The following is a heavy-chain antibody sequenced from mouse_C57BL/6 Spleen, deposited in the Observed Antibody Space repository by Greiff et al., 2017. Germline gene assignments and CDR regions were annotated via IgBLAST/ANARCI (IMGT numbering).Heavy chain of an antibody. J-gene: IGHJ1*03. CDR1: GYTFTNYW. CDR2: IYPGGGYT. D-gene: IGHD1-1*01. Sequence: VQWVESGAELVRPGTSVKMSCKASGYTFTNYWIGWAKQRPGHGLEWIGDIYPGGGYTNYNEKFKGKATLTADKSSSTAYMQFSSLTSEDSAIYYCARKAYGSSYSYWYFDVWGTGTTVTVSS. CDR3: ARKAYGSSYSYWYFDV. V-gene: IGHV1-63*01.